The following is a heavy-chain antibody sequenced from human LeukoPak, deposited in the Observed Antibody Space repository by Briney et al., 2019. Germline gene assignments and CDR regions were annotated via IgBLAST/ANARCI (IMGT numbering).Heavy chain of an antibody. D-gene: IGHD6-13*01. CDR2: ISWNSDTK. Sequence: GASLGPSCASSGFTFDDYAMHWGRHPPEEVLGWVSVISWNSDTKGYADSVKGRFTISRDDAKNSLYLQMNSLRAEDTALYYCAKDSSSRWQIPYGMDVWGEGTTVPVPS. J-gene: IGHJ6*04. CDR3: AKDSSSRWQIPYGMDV. V-gene: IGHV3-9*01. CDR1: GFTFDDYA.